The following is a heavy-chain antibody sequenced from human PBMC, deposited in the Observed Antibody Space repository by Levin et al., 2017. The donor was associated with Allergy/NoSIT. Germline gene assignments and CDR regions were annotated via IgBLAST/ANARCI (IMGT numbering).Heavy chain of an antibody. CDR2: ISASSGNT. CDR1: GYIFTSYG. V-gene: IGHV1-18*01. Sequence: GESLKISCQASGYIFTSYGVTWVRQAPGQGLEWMGWISASSGNTNYAQKLQGRVTMTTDTSTRTAYMELRSLGSDDTAVYYCARGGMSGMDVWGQGTTVTVS. D-gene: IGHD3-3*01. CDR3: ARGGMSGMDV. J-gene: IGHJ6*02.